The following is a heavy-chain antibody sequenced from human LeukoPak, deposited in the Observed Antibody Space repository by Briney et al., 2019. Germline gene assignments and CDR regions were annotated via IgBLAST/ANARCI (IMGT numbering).Heavy chain of an antibody. CDR2: IIGSGGGT. V-gene: IGHV3-23*01. CDR3: AKLIPLVDCSSTSCYGFDY. CDR1: GFTFSSYA. Sequence: QPGGPLRLSCAASGFTFSSYAMSWVRQAPGKGLEWVSTIIGSGGGTYYADSVKGRFTISRDNSKNTLYLQMNSLGAGDTAVYYCAKLIPLVDCSSTSCYGFDYWGQGTLVTVSS. D-gene: IGHD2-2*01. J-gene: IGHJ4*02.